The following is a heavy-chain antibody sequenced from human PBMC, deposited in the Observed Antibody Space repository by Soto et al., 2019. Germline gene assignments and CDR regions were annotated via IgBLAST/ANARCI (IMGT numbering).Heavy chain of an antibody. CDR1: GFTLSTYA. J-gene: IGHJ5*02. CDR2: ISGGGGNT. V-gene: IGHV3-23*01. CDR3: AKAIEFYSSDWFDP. Sequence: SGGSLRLSXVASGFTLSTYAMSWVRQAPGKGLEWVSSISGGGGNTDFADSVKGRFTISRDNSKNTLYLQMNSLRAEDTAVYYCAKAIEFYSSDWFDPWGQGTLVTVSS. D-gene: IGHD3-22*01.